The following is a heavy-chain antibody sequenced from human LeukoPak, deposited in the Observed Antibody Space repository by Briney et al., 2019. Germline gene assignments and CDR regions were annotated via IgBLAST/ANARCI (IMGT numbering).Heavy chain of an antibody. CDR3: ARCSRGTSVGMDV. CDR2: IYYSGNT. J-gene: IGHJ6*02. Sequence: SEILSLTCSVSGGSISNYYWTWIRQPPGKGLEWIGYIYYSGNTNYNPSLKSRVTISLDTSKNQLSLKLTSVTAADTAVYYCARCSRGTSVGMDVWGQGTTVTVSS. D-gene: IGHD1-1*01. V-gene: IGHV4-59*08. CDR1: GGSISNYY.